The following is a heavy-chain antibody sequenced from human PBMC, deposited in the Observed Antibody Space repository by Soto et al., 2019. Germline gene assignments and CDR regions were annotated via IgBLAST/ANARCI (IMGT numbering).Heavy chain of an antibody. CDR2: IYYSGIT. V-gene: IGHV4-31*03. J-gene: IGHJ3*02. Sequence: QVQLQESGPGLVKPSQTLFLTCTVSGGSISSGGYYWSWIRQHPGKGLEWIGYIYYSGITYYNPSLKSRVTISVDTSKILFSLKLSSVTGADTAVYYCARYERIYYYDSSSTSDAFDIWGQGTMVTVSS. CDR3: ARYERIYYYDSSSTSDAFDI. D-gene: IGHD3-22*01. CDR1: GGSISSGGYY.